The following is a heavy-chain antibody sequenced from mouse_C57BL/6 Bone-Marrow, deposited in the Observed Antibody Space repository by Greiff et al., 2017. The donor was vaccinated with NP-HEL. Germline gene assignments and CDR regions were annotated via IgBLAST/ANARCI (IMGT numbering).Heavy chain of an antibody. J-gene: IGHJ4*01. D-gene: IGHD1-1*01. CDR3: ARKGVYYGSDYAMDY. Sequence: VQLQQSGPELVKPGASVKISCKASGYSFTGYYMNWVKQSPEKSLEWIGEINPSTGGTTYNQKFKAKATLTVDKSSSTAYMQLKSLTSEDSAVYYCARKGVYYGSDYAMDYWGQGTSVTVSS. CDR1: GYSFTGYY. CDR2: INPSTGGT. V-gene: IGHV1-42*01.